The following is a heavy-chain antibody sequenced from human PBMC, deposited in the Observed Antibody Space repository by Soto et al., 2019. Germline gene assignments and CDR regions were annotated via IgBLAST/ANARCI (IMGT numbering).Heavy chain of an antibody. CDR1: GFTFSSYA. CDR2: ISDSGGST. J-gene: IGHJ4*02. CDR3: ACRTSGWYFDY. D-gene: IGHD6-19*01. Sequence: EVQLLESGGGLVQPGGSLRLSCTASGFTFSSYAMNWVRQAPGKGLEWVSVISDSGGSTYYADSVKGRFTISRDNSKNTLYLQMNSLRAEDTAVYYCACRTSGWYFDYWGQGTLVTVSS. V-gene: IGHV3-23*01.